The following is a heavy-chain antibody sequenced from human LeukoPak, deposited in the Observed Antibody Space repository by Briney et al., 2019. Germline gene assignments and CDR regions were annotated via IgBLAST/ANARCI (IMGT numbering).Heavy chain of an antibody. V-gene: IGHV1-69*13. CDR2: IIPIFGTA. CDR1: GYTFTSYG. D-gene: IGHD2-15*01. Sequence: GASVKVSCKASGYTFTSYGISWVRQAPGQGLEWMGGIIPIFGTANYAQKFQGRVTITADESTSTAYMELSSLRSEDTAVYYCARESTGGSCYEYWGQGTLVTVSS. CDR3: ARESTGGSCYEY. J-gene: IGHJ4*02.